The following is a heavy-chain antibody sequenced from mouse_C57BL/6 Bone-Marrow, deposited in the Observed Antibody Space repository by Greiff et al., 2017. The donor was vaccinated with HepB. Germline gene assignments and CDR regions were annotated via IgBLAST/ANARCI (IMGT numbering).Heavy chain of an antibody. CDR1: GYTFTSYW. CDR2: INPSNGGT. Sequence: QVQLQQSGTELVKPGASVKLSCKASGYTFTSYWMHWVKQRPGQGLEWIGNINPSNGGTNYNEKFKSKATLTVDKSSSTAYMQLSSLTSEDSAVYYCARGRDYGSDYWYFDVWGTGTTVTVSS. CDR3: ARGRDYGSDYWYFDV. J-gene: IGHJ1*03. V-gene: IGHV1-53*01. D-gene: IGHD1-1*01.